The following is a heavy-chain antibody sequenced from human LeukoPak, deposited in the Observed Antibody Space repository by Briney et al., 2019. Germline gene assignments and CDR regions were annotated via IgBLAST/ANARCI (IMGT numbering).Heavy chain of an antibody. CDR1: GYRLTSYW. D-gene: IGHD5-12*01. CDR3: TRRGYSGDAFDI. J-gene: IGHJ3*02. Sequence: GASLQISCKGSGYRLTSYWISWVRQTPGKGLEWMGRIDPSDSYTKYSPSFQGHVTISADKSISTAYLQWSSLKASDTAMYYCTRRGYSGDAFDIWGQGTMVTVSS. V-gene: IGHV5-10-1*01. CDR2: IDPSDSYT.